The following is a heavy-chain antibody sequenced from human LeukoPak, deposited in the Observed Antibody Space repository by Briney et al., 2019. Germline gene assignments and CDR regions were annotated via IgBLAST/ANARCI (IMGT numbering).Heavy chain of an antibody. J-gene: IGHJ4*02. CDR3: ARGGYSYGSYYFDY. V-gene: IGHV4-30-4*08. D-gene: IGHD5-18*01. CDR1: GGSISSGDYY. Sequence: SETLSLTCTVSGGSISSGDYYWSWIRQPPGKGLEWIGYIYYSGSTYYNPSLKSRVTISVDTSKNQFSLKLSSVTAADTAVYYCARGGYSYGSYYFDYWGQGTLVTVSS. CDR2: IYYSGST.